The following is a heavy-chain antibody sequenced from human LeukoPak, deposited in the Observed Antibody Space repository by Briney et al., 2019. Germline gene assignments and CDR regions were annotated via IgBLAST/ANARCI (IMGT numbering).Heavy chain of an antibody. CDR2: INPNSGGT. CDR1: GYTFTRYY. D-gene: IGHD2-15*01. Sequence: ASVKVSCKASGYTFTRYYMHWVRQAPGQGLEWMGWINPNSGGTNYAQKFQGRVTMTRDTSISTAYMELSRLRSDDTAVYYCSRDSGYCSGSCWGQGTLVTVSS. V-gene: IGHV1-2*02. J-gene: IGHJ4*02. CDR3: SRDSGYCSGSC.